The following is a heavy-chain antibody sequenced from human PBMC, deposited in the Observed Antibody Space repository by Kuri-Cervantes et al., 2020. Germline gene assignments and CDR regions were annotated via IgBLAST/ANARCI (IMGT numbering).Heavy chain of an antibody. Sequence: ASVKGSCKASGYTFTTYGITWVRQAPGQGLEWMGWISAYNGDTNYAQKLQGRVTITTDESTSTAYMELSSLRSEDTAVYYCAREPFTNGDYALSWFDPWGQGTLVTI. D-gene: IGHD4-17*01. CDR2: ISAYNGDT. V-gene: IGHV1-18*01. CDR3: AREPFTNGDYALSWFDP. J-gene: IGHJ5*02. CDR1: GYTFTTYG.